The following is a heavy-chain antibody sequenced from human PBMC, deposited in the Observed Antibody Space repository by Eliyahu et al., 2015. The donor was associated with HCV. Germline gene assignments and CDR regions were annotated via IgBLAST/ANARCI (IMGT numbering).Heavy chain of an antibody. CDR1: GGSFSSXX. J-gene: IGHJ6*02. V-gene: IGHV4-59*01. D-gene: IGHD6-13*01. CDR2: IYYSGST. CDR3: ARTTYSSSWYPEGYYYTMDV. Sequence: QVQLQESGPGLVKPSETLSLTCTVSGGSFSSXXWSWIRQPPGKGLEWIGYIYYSGSTNYNPSLKSRVTISLDTSKNQFSLRLSSVTAADTAVYYCARTTYSSSWYPEGYYYTMDVWGQGTTVTVSS.